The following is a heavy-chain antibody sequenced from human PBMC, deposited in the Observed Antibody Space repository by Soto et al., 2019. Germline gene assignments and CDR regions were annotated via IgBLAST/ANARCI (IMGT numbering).Heavy chain of an antibody. Sequence: SVKVSCKASGGTFSSYAISWVRQAPGQGLEWMGGIIPIFGTANYAQKFQGRVTITADESTSTAYMELSSLRSEDTAVYYCARDSLSYSSSWYPAGRPFDIWGQGTMVTV. J-gene: IGHJ3*02. CDR3: ARDSLSYSSSWYPAGRPFDI. D-gene: IGHD6-13*01. CDR1: GGTFSSYA. V-gene: IGHV1-69*13. CDR2: IIPIFGTA.